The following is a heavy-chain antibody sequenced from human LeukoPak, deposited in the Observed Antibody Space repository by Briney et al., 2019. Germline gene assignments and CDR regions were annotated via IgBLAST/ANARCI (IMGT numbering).Heavy chain of an antibody. CDR3: ARWSSTSCYDY. D-gene: IGHD2-2*01. CDR2: ISSNGGST. Sequence: GGSLRLSCAASGFTFSSYAMHWVRQAPGKGLEYVSAISSNGGSTYYANSVKGRFTISRDNSKNTLYLQMGSLRAEDMAVYYCARWSSTSCYDYWGQGTLVTVSS. V-gene: IGHV3-64*01. CDR1: GFTFSSYA. J-gene: IGHJ4*02.